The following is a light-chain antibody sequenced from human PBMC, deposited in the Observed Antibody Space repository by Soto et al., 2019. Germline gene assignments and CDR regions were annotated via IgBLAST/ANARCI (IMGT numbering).Light chain of an antibody. CDR3: QHYHNFPRT. CDR1: GTISAD. V-gene: IGKV3-15*01. CDR2: AAS. J-gene: IGKJ2*01. Sequence: ISVTQSPPTLAVSPAGGDTLCCEASGTISADLAWYHHRPGQAPRLLIYAASTRAPGVTARFSGSGSGTDFTLAIANLQPEDFGLYSCQHYHNFPRTVGQGTKVDIK.